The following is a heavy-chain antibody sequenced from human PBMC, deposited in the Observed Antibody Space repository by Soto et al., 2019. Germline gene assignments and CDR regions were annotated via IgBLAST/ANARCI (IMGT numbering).Heavy chain of an antibody. Sequence: GSLRLSCAASGFTFSSYAMSWVRQAPGKGLEWVSAISGSGGSTYYADSVEGRFTISRDNSKNTLYLQMNSLRAEDTAVYYCAKGRYDFWNGYFYGMDVWGQGTTVTVSS. CDR3: AKGRYDFWNGYFYGMDV. D-gene: IGHD3-3*01. V-gene: IGHV3-23*01. CDR1: GFTFSSYA. CDR2: ISGSGGST. J-gene: IGHJ6*02.